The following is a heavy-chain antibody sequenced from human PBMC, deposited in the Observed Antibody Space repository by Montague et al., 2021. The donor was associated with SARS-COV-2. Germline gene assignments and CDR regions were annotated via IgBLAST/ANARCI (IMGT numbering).Heavy chain of an antibody. J-gene: IGHJ6*01. CDR1: GVSISSYY. Sequence: SETLSLTCTVSGVSISSYYWSWIRQPPGKGLEWIGYIYYSGSTNYNPSLKSRATISVDTSKNQFSLKLSSVTAADTAVYYCARVRYYGSGTTWGMDFWGQGTTVTVSS. V-gene: IGHV4-59*12. CDR3: ARVRYYGSGTTWGMDF. CDR2: IYYSGST. D-gene: IGHD3-10*01.